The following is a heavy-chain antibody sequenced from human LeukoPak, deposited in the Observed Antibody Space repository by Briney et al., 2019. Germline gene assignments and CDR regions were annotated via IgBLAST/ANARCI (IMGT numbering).Heavy chain of an antibody. J-gene: IGHJ4*02. CDR1: GFTFISYG. V-gene: IGHV3-23*01. D-gene: IGHD2-15*01. CDR3: ALAAAASSFDY. CDR2: ISGSGGTT. Sequence: GGTLRLSCAASGFTFISYGMSWVRQAPGKGLEWVSGISGSGGTTYYADSVKGRFTISRDNSKNTLYLQMNSLRVEDTAVYYCALAAAASSFDYWGQGTLLTVSS.